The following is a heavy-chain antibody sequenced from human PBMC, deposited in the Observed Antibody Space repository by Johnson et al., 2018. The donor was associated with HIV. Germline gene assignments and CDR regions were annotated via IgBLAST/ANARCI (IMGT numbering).Heavy chain of an antibody. Sequence: QVQLMESGGGVVQPGRSLRLSCAASGFTFSSYAMHWVRQAPGRGLEWVAFIYYDGIKKYYADSVRGRLTISRDNSKNTLYLQMSSLRAEDTAVYYCAKDVGNFWPDAFDIWGQGTMVTVSS. V-gene: IGHV3-30*18. D-gene: IGHD1-26*01. CDR2: IYYDGIKK. CDR3: AKDVGNFWPDAFDI. CDR1: GFTFSSYA. J-gene: IGHJ3*02.